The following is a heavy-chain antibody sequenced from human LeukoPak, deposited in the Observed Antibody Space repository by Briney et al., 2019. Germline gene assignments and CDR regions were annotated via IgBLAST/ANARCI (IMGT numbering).Heavy chain of an antibody. V-gene: IGHV3-15*01. D-gene: IGHD6-13*01. J-gene: IGHJ4*02. CDR2: IKSKTDGGTT. CDR3: TTENIAAAGTIVSY. CDR1: GFTFSNYW. Sequence: GGSLRLSCAASGFTFSNYWMHWVRQAPGKGLEWVGRIKSKTDGGTTDYAAPVKGRFTISRDDSKNTLYLQMNSLKTEDTAVYYCTTENIAAAGTIVSYWGQGTLVTVSS.